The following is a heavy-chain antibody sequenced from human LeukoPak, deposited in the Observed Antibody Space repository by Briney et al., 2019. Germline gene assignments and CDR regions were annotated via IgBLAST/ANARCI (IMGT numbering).Heavy chain of an antibody. J-gene: IGHJ4*02. CDR1: GYTLTELS. CDR2: FDPEDGET. V-gene: IGHV1-24*01. Sequence: GASVKVSCKVSGYTLTELSMHWVRQAPGNPLEWLGGFDPEDGETIYAQKFQGRVTMTEDTSTDTAYMELSSLRSEDTAVYYCATLYSSSSPIGVDYWGQGTLVTVSS. CDR3: ATLYSSSSPIGVDY. D-gene: IGHD6-6*01.